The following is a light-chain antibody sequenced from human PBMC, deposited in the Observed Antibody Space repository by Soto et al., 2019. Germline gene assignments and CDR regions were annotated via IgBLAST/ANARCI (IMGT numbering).Light chain of an antibody. CDR1: SGSVSTSYY. CDR2: STN. J-gene: IGLJ2*01. V-gene: IGLV8-61*01. CDR3: VLDMCSGMV. Sequence: QAVVTQEPSFSVSPGGTVTLTCGLSSGSVSTSYYPSWYQQTPGQAPRTLIYSTNTRSSGVPDRFSGSILGNKAALTITGAQADDESDYYCVLDMCSGMVFGGGTKLTVL.